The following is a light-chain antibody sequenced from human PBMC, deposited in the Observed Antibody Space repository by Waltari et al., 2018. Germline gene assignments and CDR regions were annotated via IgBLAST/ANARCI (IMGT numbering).Light chain of an antibody. CDR1: QSISSF. CDR2: AAS. V-gene: IGKV1-39*01. J-gene: IGKJ1*01. CDR3: QQSYTTPWT. Sequence: DIQMTQSPSSLSASVGDRVTITCRASQSISSFLNWYQQKPEQAPNLLIYAASTLQSGVPSRFSGSGSGTDFTLTISSLEPEDFATYYCQQSYTTPWTFGQGTKVEIK.